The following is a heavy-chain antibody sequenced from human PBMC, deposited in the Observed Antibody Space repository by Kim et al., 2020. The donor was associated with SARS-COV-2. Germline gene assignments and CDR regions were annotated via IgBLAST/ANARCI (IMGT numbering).Heavy chain of an antibody. CDR3: ARGRWRSGGSCHDY. CDR1: GFTFSSYD. J-gene: IGHJ4*02. D-gene: IGHD2-15*01. Sequence: GGSLRLSCAASGFTFSSYDMHWVRQATGKGLEWVSAIGTAGDTYYPGSVKGRFTISRENAKNSLYLQMNSLRAGDTAVYYCARGRWRSGGSCHDYWGQGTLVTVSS. CDR2: IGTAGDT. V-gene: IGHV3-13*04.